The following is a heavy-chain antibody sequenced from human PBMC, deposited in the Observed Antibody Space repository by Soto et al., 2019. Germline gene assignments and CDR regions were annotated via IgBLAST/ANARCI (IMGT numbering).Heavy chain of an antibody. Sequence: EVPLLESGGDLIQPGGSLRLSCAASGFTFSSNSFTWVRQAPGKGLEYVSGISIGGDKTWHADSVKGRFTVSRDNSKNTVYLQMNSLRVDDMAVYYCAKWDGYGDHWGQGTLVTVSS. CDR3: AKWDGYGDH. CDR1: GFTFSSNS. D-gene: IGHD5-12*01. V-gene: IGHV3-23*01. CDR2: ISIGGDKT. J-gene: IGHJ5*02.